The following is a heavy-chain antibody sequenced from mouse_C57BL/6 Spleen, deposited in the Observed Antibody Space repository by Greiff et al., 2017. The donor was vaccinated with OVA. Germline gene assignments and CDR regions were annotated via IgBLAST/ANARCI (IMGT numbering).Heavy chain of an antibody. CDR3: ARDGGYYAMDY. J-gene: IGHJ4*01. CDR1: GFTFSSYA. Sequence: EVKLQESGGGLVKPGGSLKLSCAASGFTFSSYAMSWVRQTPEKRLEWVATISDGGSYTYYPDNVKGRFTISRDNAKNNLYLQMSHLKSEDTAMYYCARDGGYYAMDYWGQGTSVTVSS. CDR2: ISDGGSYT. V-gene: IGHV5-4*01.